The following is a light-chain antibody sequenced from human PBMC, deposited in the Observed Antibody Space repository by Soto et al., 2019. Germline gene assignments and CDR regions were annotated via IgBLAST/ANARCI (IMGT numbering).Light chain of an antibody. CDR3: SSYTSSSTLV. V-gene: IGLV2-14*01. J-gene: IGLJ2*01. Sequence: QSVLTQPASVSGSPGQSITISCTGTSSDVGGYNYVSWYQQHPGKAPKLMIYDVSNWPSGVSNRFSGSKSGNTASLTIYGLQAEDEADYYCSSYTSSSTLVFGGGTKVTVL. CDR1: SSDVGGYNY. CDR2: DVS.